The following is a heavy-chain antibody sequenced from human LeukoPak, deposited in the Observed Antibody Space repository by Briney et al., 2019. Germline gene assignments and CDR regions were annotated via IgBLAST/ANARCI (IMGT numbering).Heavy chain of an antibody. V-gene: IGHV3-74*01. CDR3: ARGQGHGFDI. J-gene: IGHJ3*02. CDR2: INNDGSST. Sequence: GGSLRLSCAASGFTFSSYWMHWVRQAPGKGLVWVSGINNDGSSTKYADSVKGRFTISRDNAKNTLYLQTNSLRADDTAVYYCARGQGHGFDIWGQGTMVTVSS. CDR1: GFTFSSYW.